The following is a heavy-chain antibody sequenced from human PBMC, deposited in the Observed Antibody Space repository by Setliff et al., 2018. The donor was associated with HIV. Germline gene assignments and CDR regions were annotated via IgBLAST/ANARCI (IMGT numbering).Heavy chain of an antibody. V-gene: IGHV4-39*01. Sequence: SETLSLTCTVSGGSINSTSYYWGWIRQPPGNGLEWIGSIYHTGSTYYKPSLKSRVTISVDTSQNQFSLRLSSVAAGDTAVYYCARSIVHVASGYYYCEYWGQGTLVTVSS. CDR2: IYHTGST. J-gene: IGHJ4*02. CDR1: GGSINSTSYY. CDR3: ARSIVHVASGYYYCEY. D-gene: IGHD3-3*01.